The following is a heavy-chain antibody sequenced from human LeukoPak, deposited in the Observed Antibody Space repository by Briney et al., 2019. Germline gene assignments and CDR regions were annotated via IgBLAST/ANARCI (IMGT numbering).Heavy chain of an antibody. J-gene: IGHJ1*01. CDR2: VDPENGET. Sequence: GASVKVSCKASGYTFTDYYIHWVQQAPGKGLEWMGRVDPENGETKYAEKFQGRVTITSDTSTDTAYMELGSLRFEDTALYYCATELGDWGQGTLVTVSS. D-gene: IGHD3-16*01. V-gene: IGHV1-69-2*01. CDR3: ATELGD. CDR1: GYTFTDYY.